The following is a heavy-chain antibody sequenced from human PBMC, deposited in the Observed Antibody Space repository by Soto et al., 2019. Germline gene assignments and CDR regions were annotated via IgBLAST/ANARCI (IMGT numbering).Heavy chain of an antibody. Sequence: SETLSLTCAVYGGSFSGYYWSWIRQPPGKGLEWIGEINHSGSTNYNPSLKSRVTISVDTSKNQFPLKLSSVTAADTAVYYCARGKLSDYVWGSYRYHFDYWGQGTVVTVSS. J-gene: IGHJ4*02. D-gene: IGHD3-16*02. CDR3: ARGKLSDYVWGSYRYHFDY. CDR2: INHSGST. V-gene: IGHV4-34*01. CDR1: GGSFSGYY.